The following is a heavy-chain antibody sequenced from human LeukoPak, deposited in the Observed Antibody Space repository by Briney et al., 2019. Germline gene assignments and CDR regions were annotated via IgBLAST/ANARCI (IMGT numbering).Heavy chain of an antibody. CDR1: GGTFSSYA. Sequence: SVNVSGKACGGTFSSYALSGVGQAAGQGGDGLGGIIPIFGTANYAHKFQGRVTLTADKSTSASYMALSSTKPEDTAVYYCARLPLSSIADNDLDYWAQGTLVSVSS. V-gene: IGHV1-69*06. CDR2: IIPIFGTA. D-gene: IGHD6-6*01. J-gene: IGHJ4*02. CDR3: ARLPLSSIADNDLDY.